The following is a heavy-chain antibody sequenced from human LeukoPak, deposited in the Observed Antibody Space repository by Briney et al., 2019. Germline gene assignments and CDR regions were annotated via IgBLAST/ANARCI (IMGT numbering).Heavy chain of an antibody. CDR1: GGSFSGYY. J-gene: IGHJ6*02. CDR2: ISHSGST. CDR3: ARGGSFDGDYAPFGMDV. Sequence: SETLSLTCAVYGGSFSGYYWSWIRQSPGKGLEWIGAISHSGSTNYNPSLKSRVTISVDTSKNQFSLKLSSVTAADTAVYYCARGGSFDGDYAPFGMDVWGQGTTVTVSS. D-gene: IGHD4-17*01. V-gene: IGHV4-34*01.